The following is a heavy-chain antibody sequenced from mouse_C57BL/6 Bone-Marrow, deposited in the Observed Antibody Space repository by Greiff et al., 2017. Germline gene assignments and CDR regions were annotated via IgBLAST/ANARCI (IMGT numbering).Heavy chain of an antibody. Sequence: VQLQQSGTVLARPGASVKMSCKTSGYTFTSYWMHWVKQRPGQGLEWIGAIYPGNSDTSYNQKFKGKAKLTAVTSASTAYMELSSLTNEDSAVYYCTIITTVVVPYFDYWGQGTTLTVSS. CDR1: GYTFTSYW. CDR2: IYPGNSDT. D-gene: IGHD1-1*01. CDR3: TIITTVVVPYFDY. J-gene: IGHJ2*01. V-gene: IGHV1-5*01.